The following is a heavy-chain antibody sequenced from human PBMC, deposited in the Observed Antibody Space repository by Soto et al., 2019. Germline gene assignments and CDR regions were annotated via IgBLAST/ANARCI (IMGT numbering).Heavy chain of an antibody. CDR3: AVSGYYYGGHYFDY. CDR2: INHSGST. V-gene: IGHV4-34*01. Sequence: PSETLSLTCAVYGGSFSGYYWSWIRQPPGKGLEWIGEINHSGSTNYNPSLKSRVTISVDTSKNQFSLKLSSVTAADTAVYYCAVSGYYYGGHYFDYWGQGTLVTVSS. CDR1: GGSFSGYY. D-gene: IGHD3-22*01. J-gene: IGHJ4*02.